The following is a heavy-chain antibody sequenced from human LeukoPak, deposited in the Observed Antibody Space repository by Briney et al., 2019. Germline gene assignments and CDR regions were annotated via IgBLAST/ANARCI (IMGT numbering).Heavy chain of an antibody. CDR1: GFNFSSYE. D-gene: IGHD6-13*01. V-gene: IGHV3-48*03. J-gene: IGHJ4*02. CDR2: ISTSGSTI. Sequence: GGSLRLSCAASGFNFSSYEMIWVRQAPGKGLEWISYISTSGSTIYYGDSVEGRFTISRDNAKNSLYLQMNSLRAEDTAVYYCGRGDYSCSWYLDHWGQGTLVTVSS. CDR3: GRGDYSCSWYLDH.